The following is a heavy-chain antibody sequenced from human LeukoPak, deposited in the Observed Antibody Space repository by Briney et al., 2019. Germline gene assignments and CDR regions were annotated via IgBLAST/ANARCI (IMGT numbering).Heavy chain of an antibody. CDR1: GYTFTGYY. D-gene: IGHD2-2*01. Sequence: GASVKVSCKASGYTFTGYYMHWVRQAPGQGLEWMGRINPNSGGTNYAQKFQGRVTMTRDTSISTAYMELSRLRSDDTAVYYCARGPRWEYQLPYYFDYWGQGTLVTVSS. CDR2: INPNSGGT. V-gene: IGHV1-2*06. CDR3: ARGPRWEYQLPYYFDY. J-gene: IGHJ4*02.